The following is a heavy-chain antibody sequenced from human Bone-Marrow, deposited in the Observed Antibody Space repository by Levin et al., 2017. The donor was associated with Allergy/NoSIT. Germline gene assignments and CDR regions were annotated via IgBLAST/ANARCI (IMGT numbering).Heavy chain of an antibody. V-gene: IGHV3-21*01. D-gene: IGHD6-19*01. CDR1: EFTFSVYS. Sequence: GGSLRLSCAASEFTFSVYSMNWVRQAPGKGLEWVSSISSRGDSIYSADSVKGRFTISRDNAKNSVYLQMNSLRAEDTAVYFGARPYSSDWESDAFDLWGQGTMVIVSS. J-gene: IGHJ3*01. CDR2: ISSRGDSI. CDR3: ARPYSSDWESDAFDL.